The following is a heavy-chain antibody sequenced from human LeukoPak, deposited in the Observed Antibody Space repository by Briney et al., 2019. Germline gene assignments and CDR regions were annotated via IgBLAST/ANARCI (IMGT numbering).Heavy chain of an antibody. CDR2: IIPIFGTA. J-gene: IGHJ6*03. CDR1: GGTFSSYA. Sequence: SVKVSCKASGGTFSSYAISWVRQAPGQGLEWMGGIIPIFGTANYAQKLQGRVTITTDESTSTAYMELSSLRSEDTAVYYCASGAIFGVVIGGEYYYYMDVWGKGTTVTVSS. D-gene: IGHD3-3*01. V-gene: IGHV1-69*05. CDR3: ASGAIFGVVIGGEYYYYMDV.